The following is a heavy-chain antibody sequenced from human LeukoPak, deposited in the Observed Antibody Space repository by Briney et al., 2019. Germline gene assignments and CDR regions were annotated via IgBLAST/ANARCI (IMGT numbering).Heavy chain of an antibody. Sequence: PGGSLRLSFAASGFTFSSYSMNWVRQAPGKGLEWVSSISSSSSYIYYADSVKGRFTISRDNAKNSLYLQMNSLRAEDTAVYYCARDLGELQGYFDYWGQGTLVTVSS. J-gene: IGHJ4*02. D-gene: IGHD1-26*01. CDR3: ARDLGELQGYFDY. CDR2: ISSSSSYI. CDR1: GFTFSSYS. V-gene: IGHV3-21*01.